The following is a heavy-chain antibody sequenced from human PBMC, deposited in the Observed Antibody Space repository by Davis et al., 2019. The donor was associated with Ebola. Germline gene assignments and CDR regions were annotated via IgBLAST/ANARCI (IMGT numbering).Heavy chain of an antibody. D-gene: IGHD3-16*02. J-gene: IGHJ6*02. CDR2: INPSGGST. Sequence: AASVTVSCKASGYTFTSYYMHWVRQAPGQGLEWMGIINPSGGSTSYAQKFQGRVTMTRDTSTSTVYMELSSLRSEDTAVYYCARDRVITFGGVIVNGYYYYYGMDVWGQGTTVTVSS. CDR1: GYTFTSYY. CDR3: ARDRVITFGGVIVNGYYYYYGMDV. V-gene: IGHV1-46*01.